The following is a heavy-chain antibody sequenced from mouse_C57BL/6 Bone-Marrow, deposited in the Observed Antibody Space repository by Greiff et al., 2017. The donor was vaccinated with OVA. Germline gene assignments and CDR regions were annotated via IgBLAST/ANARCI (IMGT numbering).Heavy chain of an antibody. J-gene: IGHJ2*01. CDR2: IDPSDSYT. D-gene: IGHD2-3*01. CDR1: GYTFTSYW. CDR3: ARRDGYLYYFDY. V-gene: IGHV1-50*01. Sequence: QVQLKESGAELVKPGASVKLSCKASGYTFTSYWIQWVQQRPGQGLEWIGEIDPSDSYTNYNQKFKGKATLTVDTSSSTAYMQLSSLTSEDSAVYYCARRDGYLYYFDYWGQGTTLTVSS.